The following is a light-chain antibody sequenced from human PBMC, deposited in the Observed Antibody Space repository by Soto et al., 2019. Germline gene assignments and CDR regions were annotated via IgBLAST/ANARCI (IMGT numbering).Light chain of an antibody. CDR2: SAT. Sequence: DIQITQSPSSLSASAGDNVTITCRASHFISNFLAWYQLRPGKPPRLLIYSATTLHSGVPSRFRGSGVGTDFTLTISGLQPEDAGTYYCQSCRNVPYIFAQGTKVDIK. CDR3: QSCRNVPYI. J-gene: IGKJ2*01. V-gene: IGKV1-27*01. CDR1: HFISNF.